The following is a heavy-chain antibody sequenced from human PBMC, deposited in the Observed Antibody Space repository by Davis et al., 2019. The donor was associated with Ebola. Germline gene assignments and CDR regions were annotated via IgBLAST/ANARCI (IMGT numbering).Heavy chain of an antibody. V-gene: IGHV3-21*01. CDR2: ISGTSISI. CDR3: ARGGYYYGSGSYYKGNPDY. Sequence: PGGSLRLSCAASGFTFSNFAMNWVRQAPGKGLEWVSSISGTSISIDYADSVKGRFTISRDNAKNSLYLQMNSLRAEDTAVYYCARGGYYYGSGSYYKGNPDYWGQGTLVTVSS. J-gene: IGHJ4*02. CDR1: GFTFSNFA. D-gene: IGHD3-10*01.